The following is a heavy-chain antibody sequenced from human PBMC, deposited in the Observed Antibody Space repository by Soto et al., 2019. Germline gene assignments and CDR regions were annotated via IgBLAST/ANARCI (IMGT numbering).Heavy chain of an antibody. J-gene: IGHJ6*02. D-gene: IGHD1-1*01. V-gene: IGHV1-69*13. CDR1: GGTFNTHA. Sequence: SVKVSCKTSGGTFNTHAISWVRQAPGHGFEWMGGIVPIYGIPSHAQKFQGRVTITADEPTNTVYMELSSLRSDDTAVYYCARGPNWNARYYYYGMDVWGQGTTVTVSS. CDR3: ARGPNWNARYYYYGMDV. CDR2: IVPIYGIP.